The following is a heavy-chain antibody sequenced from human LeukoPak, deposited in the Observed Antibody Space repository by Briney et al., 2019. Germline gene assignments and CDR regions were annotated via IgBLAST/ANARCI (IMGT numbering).Heavy chain of an antibody. J-gene: IGHJ4*02. D-gene: IGHD6-19*01. V-gene: IGHV1-69*01. CDR3: ASWPVGWYGEDS. CDR1: GGTFSSYA. Sequence: SVKVSCKASGGTFSSYAISWVRQAPGQGLEWMGGIIPIFGTANYAQKFQGRVTITADESTSTAYMELSSLRSEDTAVYYCASWPVGWYGEDSWGQGTLVTVSS. CDR2: IIPIFGTA.